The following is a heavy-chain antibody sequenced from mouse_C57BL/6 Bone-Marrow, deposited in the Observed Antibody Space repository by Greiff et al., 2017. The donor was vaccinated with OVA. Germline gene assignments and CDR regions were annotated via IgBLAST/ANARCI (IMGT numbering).Heavy chain of an antibody. D-gene: IGHD1-1*01. CDR1: GYTFTSYW. CDR3: AVYYGHDCYAKDY. V-gene: IGHV1-59*01. J-gene: IGHJ4*01. Sequence: QVQLQQPGAELVRPGTSVKLSCKASGYTFTSYWMHWVKQRPGQGLEWIGVIDPSDSYTNYNQKFKGKATLTVDTASSTAYMQLSNLTSEDSAVYYCAVYYGHDCYAKDYWGQGTSVTVSS. CDR2: IDPSDSYT.